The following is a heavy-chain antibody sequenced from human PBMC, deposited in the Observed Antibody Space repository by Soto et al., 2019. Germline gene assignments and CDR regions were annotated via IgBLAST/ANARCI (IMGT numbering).Heavy chain of an antibody. Sequence: GASVKVSCKASGYTFTSYGISWVRQDPGQGLEWMGWISAYNGNTNYAQKLQGRVTMTTDTSTSTAYMELRSLRSDDTAVYYCARVGDGYNKARLGYFQHWGQGTLVTVSS. CDR2: ISAYNGNT. V-gene: IGHV1-18*04. D-gene: IGHD5-12*01. CDR1: GYTFTSYG. J-gene: IGHJ1*01. CDR3: ARVGDGYNKARLGYFQH.